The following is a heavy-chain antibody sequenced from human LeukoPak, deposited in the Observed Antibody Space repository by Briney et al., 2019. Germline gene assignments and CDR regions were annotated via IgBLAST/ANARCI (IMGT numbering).Heavy chain of an antibody. D-gene: IGHD3-22*01. CDR2: IHYSGST. Sequence: SETLSLTCTVSGGSISPYYWSWIRQPPGKGLEWIGYIHYSGSTNYNPSLKSRVSMSVDTSKNQFSLKLNSVTAADTAVYYCARGNSYYDNSGAFDYWGQGTLVSVSS. J-gene: IGHJ4*02. V-gene: IGHV4-59*01. CDR3: ARGNSYYDNSGAFDY. CDR1: GGSISPYY.